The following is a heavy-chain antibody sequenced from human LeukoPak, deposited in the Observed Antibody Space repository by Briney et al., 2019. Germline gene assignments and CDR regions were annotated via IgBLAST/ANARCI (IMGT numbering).Heavy chain of an antibody. D-gene: IGHD3-10*01. CDR2: IRYDGSNK. CDR1: GFTFSSYG. Sequence: GGSLRLSCVASGFTFSSYGMHWVRQAPGRGLEWVAFIRYDGSNKYYVDSVKGRFTISKDNSKNTLYLQMNSLRAEDTAVYYCARFTMVRGVNYFDYWGQGTLVTVSS. V-gene: IGHV3-30*02. CDR3: ARFTMVRGVNYFDY. J-gene: IGHJ4*02.